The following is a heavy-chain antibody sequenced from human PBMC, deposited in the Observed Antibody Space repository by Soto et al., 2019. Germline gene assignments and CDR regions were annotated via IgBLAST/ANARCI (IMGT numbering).Heavy chain of an antibody. V-gene: IGHV3-23*01. J-gene: IGHJ6*03. D-gene: IGHD3-16*01. Sequence: GGSLRLSCAASGFTFSSYAMSWVRQAPGKGLEWVSAISGSGGSTYYADSVKGRFTISRDNSKNTLYLQMNSLRAEDTAVSYCAKEGGRFPYYYYMDVWGKGTTVTVSS. CDR3: AKEGGRFPYYYYMDV. CDR1: GFTFSSYA. CDR2: ISGSGGST.